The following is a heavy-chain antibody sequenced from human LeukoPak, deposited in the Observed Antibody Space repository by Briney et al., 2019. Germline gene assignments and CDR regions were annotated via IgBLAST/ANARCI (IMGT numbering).Heavy chain of an antibody. Sequence: PSETLSLTCSVSGGSISSLYWSWIRQPPGKGLEWIGYIFYSGSTNYNPSLKSRVTISVDTSKNQFSLKLSSVTAADTAVYYCARGEWDLLFDYWGQGTLVTVSS. CDR2: IFYSGST. J-gene: IGHJ4*02. V-gene: IGHV4-59*01. CDR3: ARGEWDLLFDY. D-gene: IGHD1-26*01. CDR1: GGSISSLY.